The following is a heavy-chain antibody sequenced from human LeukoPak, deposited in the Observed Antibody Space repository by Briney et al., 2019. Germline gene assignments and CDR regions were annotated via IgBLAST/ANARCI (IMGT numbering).Heavy chain of an antibody. CDR3: ARECKGSNGYYSYYFDN. V-gene: IGHV3-53*01. Sequence: GGSLRLSCAASGFTVSSNYMSWVRQAPGKGLEWVSVIYSGGSTYYADSVKGRFTISRDNSKNTLYLQMNSLRAEDTAVYYCARECKGSNGYYSYYFDNWGQGTLVTVSS. J-gene: IGHJ4*02. CDR2: IYSGGST. D-gene: IGHD3-22*01. CDR1: GFTVSSNY.